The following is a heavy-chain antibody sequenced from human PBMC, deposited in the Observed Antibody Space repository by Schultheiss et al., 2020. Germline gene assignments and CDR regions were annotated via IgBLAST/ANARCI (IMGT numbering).Heavy chain of an antibody. CDR2: ISGSGRTI. Sequence: GGSLRLSCAASGFTFSSSWMHWVCQAPEKGLEWVSYISGSGRTIYYADSVKGRFTVSRDNAKNSLYLQMNSLRAEDTAVYYCARGYRINRHWGQGTLVTVSS. CDR3: ARGYRINRH. V-gene: IGHV3-48*04. CDR1: GFTFSSSW. J-gene: IGHJ4*02. D-gene: IGHD2-2*02.